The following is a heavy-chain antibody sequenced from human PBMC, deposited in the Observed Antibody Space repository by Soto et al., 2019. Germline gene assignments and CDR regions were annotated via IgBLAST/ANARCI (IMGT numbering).Heavy chain of an antibody. CDR1: GFTFSSYS. J-gene: IGHJ4*02. D-gene: IGHD2-2*01. CDR2: ISNSGTCI. CDR3: ARAMAYCSSTRCSNYCDY. V-gene: IGHV3-21*01. Sequence: PGGSLRLSCAASGFTFSSYSMNWVRQAPGKGLEWVSSISNSGTCIYYADSVKGRFTLSRDSAKNSLYLQMNSLRAEDTAVYYCARAMAYCSSTRCSNYCDYWGQGTLVTVSS.